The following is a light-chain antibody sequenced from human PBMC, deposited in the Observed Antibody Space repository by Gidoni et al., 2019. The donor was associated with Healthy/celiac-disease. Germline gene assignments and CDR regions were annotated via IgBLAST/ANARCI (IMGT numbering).Light chain of an antibody. CDR2: GAS. CDR3: QQYNNWQGT. Sequence: EIVMTQSPATLSVSPGERATLSCRASQSVSSNLAWYQQKPGQAPRLLIHGASTRATGIPARFSGSGSGTEFTLTISSLQSEDFAVYYCQQYNNWQGTFGQGTKVEIK. J-gene: IGKJ1*01. CDR1: QSVSSN. V-gene: IGKV3-15*01.